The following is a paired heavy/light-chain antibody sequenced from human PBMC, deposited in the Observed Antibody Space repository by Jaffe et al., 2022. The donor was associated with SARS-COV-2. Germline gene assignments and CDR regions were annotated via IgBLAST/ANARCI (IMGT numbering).Light chain of an antibody. CDR1: TGAVTSSLY. V-gene: IGLV7-46*01. J-gene: IGLJ3*02. Sequence: QAVVTQEPSLTVSPGGTVTLTCDSSTGAVTSSLYPYWIQQKPGQAPRTLIYDTTNKHSWTPARFSGSLLGGKAALTLSGAQPDDEADYYCLLFYNGVGVFGGGTKLTVL. CDR2: DTT. CDR3: LLFYNGVGV.
Heavy chain of an antibody. J-gene: IGHJ4*02. CDR1: GFSVSSRH. CDR2: TLTGGNT. V-gene: IGHV3-53*01. D-gene: IGHD2-21*01. CDR3: MASGDASV. Sequence: EVQLVESGGGLVQPGGSLRLSCVASGFSVSSRHMIWVRQAPGKGLEWVSFTLTGGNTNYADSVKGRFTISRDPSTNTLYLQMKSLRAEDTAVYYCMASGDASVWGQGTQVTVSS.